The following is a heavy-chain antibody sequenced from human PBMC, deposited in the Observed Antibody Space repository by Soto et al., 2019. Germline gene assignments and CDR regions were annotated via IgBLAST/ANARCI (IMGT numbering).Heavy chain of an antibody. D-gene: IGHD2-2*01. CDR1: GGSISSYY. CDR3: ARQGGIVVVPAAFDY. V-gene: IGHV4-59*08. CDR2: IYYSGST. J-gene: IGHJ4*02. Sequence: PSETLSLTCTVSGGSISSYYWSWIRQPPGKGLEWIGYIYYSGSTNYNPSLKSRVTISVDTSKNQFSLKLSSVTAADTAVYYCARQGGIVVVPAAFDYWGQGTLVTVSS.